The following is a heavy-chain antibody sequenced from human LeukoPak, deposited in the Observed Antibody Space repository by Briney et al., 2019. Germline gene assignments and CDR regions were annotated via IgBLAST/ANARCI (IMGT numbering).Heavy chain of an antibody. Sequence: PGGSLRLSCAASGFTFSSYAMSWVRQAPGKGLEWVSAISGSGGSTYYADSVKGRFTISRDNAKNSLYLQMNSLRAEDTAVCYCARSSDSSSLQYFQHWGQGTLVTVSS. V-gene: IGHV3-23*01. CDR2: ISGSGGST. J-gene: IGHJ1*01. D-gene: IGHD6-6*01. CDR3: ARSSDSSSLQYFQH. CDR1: GFTFSSYA.